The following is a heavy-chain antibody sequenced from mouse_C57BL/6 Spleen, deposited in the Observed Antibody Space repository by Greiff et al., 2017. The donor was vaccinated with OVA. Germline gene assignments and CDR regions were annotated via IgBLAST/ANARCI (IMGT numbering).Heavy chain of an antibody. Sequence: VKLVESGAELVRPGASVTLSCKASGYTFTDYEMHWVKQTPVHGLEWIGAIDPETGGTAYNQKFKGKAILTADKSSSTAYMELRSLTSEDSAVYYCTRRGSPRYWYFDVWGTGTTVTVSS. CDR1: GYTFTDYE. CDR2: IDPETGGT. V-gene: IGHV1-15*01. CDR3: TRRGSPRYWYFDV. J-gene: IGHJ1*03.